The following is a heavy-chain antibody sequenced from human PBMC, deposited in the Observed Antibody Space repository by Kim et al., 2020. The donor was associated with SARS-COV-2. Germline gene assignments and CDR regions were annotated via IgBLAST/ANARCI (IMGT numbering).Heavy chain of an antibody. CDR3: TSLITA. D-gene: IGHD6-25*01. Sequence: GGSLRLSCAASGFTFGGSPIHWVRQAAGKGLEWVGRVGHKAHNYATTYGASVKGRFTISRDDSKNTAYLQMNSLKTEDTAVYYCTSLITAWGQGTLVTVS. J-gene: IGHJ4*02. CDR1: GFTFGGSP. CDR2: VGHKAHNYAT. V-gene: IGHV3-73*01.